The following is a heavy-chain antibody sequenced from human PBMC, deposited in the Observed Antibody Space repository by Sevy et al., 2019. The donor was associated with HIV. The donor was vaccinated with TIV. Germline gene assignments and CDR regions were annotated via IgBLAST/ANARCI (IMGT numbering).Heavy chain of an antibody. CDR1: GYTFTSYG. CDR3: ARTEGVSPATEFDY. CDR2: ISAYNGNT. J-gene: IGHJ4*02. V-gene: IGHV1-18*01. D-gene: IGHD3-10*01. Sequence: ASVKVSCKASGYTFTSYGISWVRQATGQGLEWMGWISAYNGNTNYAQKLQGRVTMTTDKSTSTAYMELRSLRSDDTAVYYCARTEGVSPATEFDYWGQGTLVTVSS.